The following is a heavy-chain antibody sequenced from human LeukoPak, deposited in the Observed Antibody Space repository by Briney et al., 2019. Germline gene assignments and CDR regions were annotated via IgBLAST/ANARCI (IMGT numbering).Heavy chain of an antibody. Sequence: GQSLRLSCAASGFIFRNSATHWVRQTPGKGLEWVAVISYDGNNQYYTDSVKGRFIISRDNSKKTVYLQMNSLRAEDTAVYYCAKDPIVVVPDYWGQGTLVTVSS. V-gene: IGHV3-30-3*01. CDR3: AKDPIVVVPDY. D-gene: IGHD2-2*01. CDR2: ISYDGNNQ. CDR1: GFIFRNSA. J-gene: IGHJ4*02.